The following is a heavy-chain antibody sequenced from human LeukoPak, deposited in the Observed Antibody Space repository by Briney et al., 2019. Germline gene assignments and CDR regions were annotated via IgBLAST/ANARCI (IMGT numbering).Heavy chain of an antibody. CDR2: ISYDGSNK. J-gene: IGHJ4*02. V-gene: IGHV3-30*18. CDR1: GFTFSSYA. D-gene: IGHD1-26*01. CDR3: AKFEGGSYRGTLRDY. Sequence: GGSLRLSCAASGFTFSSYAMSWVRQAPGKGLEWVAVISYDGSNKYYADSVKGRFTISRDNSKNTLYLQMNSLRAEDTAVYYCAKFEGGSYRGTLRDYWGQGTLVTVSS.